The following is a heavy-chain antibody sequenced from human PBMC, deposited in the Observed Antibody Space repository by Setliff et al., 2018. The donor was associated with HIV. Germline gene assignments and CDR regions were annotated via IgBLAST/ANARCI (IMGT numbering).Heavy chain of an antibody. J-gene: IGHJ4*02. V-gene: IGHV3-23*01. CDR3: ARETMYDSRGYLSHYFDY. CDR2: VGCWGTCT. CDR1: GFTVNSGA. D-gene: IGHD3-22*01. Sequence: GGSLRLSCAGSGFTVNSGAMNWVRQAPGKGLEWVSTVGCWGTCTYFADSVEGRFTISADTSKNTLYLQMNSLRVEDTAVYYCARETMYDSRGYLSHYFDYWGQGTPVTVSS.